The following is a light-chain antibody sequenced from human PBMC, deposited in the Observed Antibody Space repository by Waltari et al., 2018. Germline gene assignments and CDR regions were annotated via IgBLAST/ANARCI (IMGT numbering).Light chain of an antibody. CDR3: AAWDDSLSGYVV. Sequence: QSLLTQQPSASGTPGQRVTIPCSGSSFTIGIDYLSWSQQLPGTAPKLLIYRNNQRPSGVPDRFSGSKSGTSASLAISGLRSEDEADYYCAAWDDSLSGYVVFGGGTKLTVL. J-gene: IGLJ2*01. CDR2: RNN. CDR1: SFTIGIDY. V-gene: IGLV1-47*01.